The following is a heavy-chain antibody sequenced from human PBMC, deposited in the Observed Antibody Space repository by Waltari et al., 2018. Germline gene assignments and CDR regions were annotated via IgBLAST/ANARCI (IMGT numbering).Heavy chain of an antibody. CDR2: IRPSGDST. Sequence: YYTHWMRQAPGQGLQWMGLIRPSGDSTNYAQKFRGRVSMTRDTSTNTVYMELGSLTSEDTAVYYCAREKKGGYFDYWGQGTPVTVSS. CDR3: AREKKGGYFDY. D-gene: IGHD3-22*01. J-gene: IGHJ4*02. CDR1: YY. V-gene: IGHV1-46*01.